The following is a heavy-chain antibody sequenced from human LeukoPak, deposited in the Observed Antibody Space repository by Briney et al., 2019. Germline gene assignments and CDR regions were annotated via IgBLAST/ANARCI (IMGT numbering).Heavy chain of an antibody. CDR3: TTWPGYFDY. J-gene: IGHJ4*02. D-gene: IGHD1-14*01. V-gene: IGHV3-23*01. CDR2: ISGSGGST. CDR1: GFTFSSYA. Sequence: SGGSLRLSCAASGFTFSSYAMSWVRQAPGKGLEWVSAISGSGGSTYYADSVKGRFTISRDNSKNTLYLQMNSLKTEDTAVYYCTTWPGYFDYWGQGTLVTVSS.